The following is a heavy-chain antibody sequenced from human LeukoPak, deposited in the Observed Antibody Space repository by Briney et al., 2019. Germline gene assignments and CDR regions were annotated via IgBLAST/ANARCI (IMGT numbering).Heavy chain of an antibody. J-gene: IGHJ3*02. CDR2: IIPILGIA. Sequence: GSSVKVSCKASGGTFSSYTISWVRQAPGQGLEWMGRIIPILGIANYAQKFQGRVTITADKSTSTAYMELSSLRSEDTAVYYCARTEGGGAFDIWGQGTMVTVSS. D-gene: IGHD2-15*01. V-gene: IGHV1-69*02. CDR1: GGTFSSYT. CDR3: ARTEGGGAFDI.